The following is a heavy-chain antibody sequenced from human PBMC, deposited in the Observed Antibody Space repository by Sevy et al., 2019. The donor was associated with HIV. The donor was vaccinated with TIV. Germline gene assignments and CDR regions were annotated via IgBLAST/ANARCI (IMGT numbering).Heavy chain of an antibody. V-gene: IGHV3-73*01. Sequence: GESLMISCAASGFTFSGSAMHWVRQASGKGLEWVGRIRSKANSYATAYAASVKGRFTISRDDSKNTAYLQMNSLKTEDTAVYYCTRLSLEGGRDYWGQGTLVTVSS. CDR1: GFTFSGSA. D-gene: IGHD1-26*01. CDR2: IRSKANSYAT. J-gene: IGHJ4*02. CDR3: TRLSLEGGRDY.